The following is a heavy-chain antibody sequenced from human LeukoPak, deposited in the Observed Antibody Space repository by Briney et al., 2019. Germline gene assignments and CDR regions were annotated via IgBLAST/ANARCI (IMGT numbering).Heavy chain of an antibody. CDR1: GFTFSYHW. D-gene: IGHD5-18*01. CDR2: INSDGRST. CDR3: ARVRGYSYGDAFDI. J-gene: IGHJ3*02. Sequence: PGGSLRLSCAASGFTFSYHWMHWVRQVPGKGLVWVPRINSDGRSTTYADSVKGRFTISRDNAKNTLYLQMNSLRAEDTAVYYCARVRGYSYGDAFDIWGQGTMVTVSS. V-gene: IGHV3-74*01.